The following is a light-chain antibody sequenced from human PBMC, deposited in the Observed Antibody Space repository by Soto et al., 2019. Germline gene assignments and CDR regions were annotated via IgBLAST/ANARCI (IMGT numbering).Light chain of an antibody. CDR3: QQYVSSVT. J-gene: IGKJ1*01. V-gene: IGKV3-20*01. CDR1: QSVDSSF. CDR2: GAS. Sequence: EIVLTQSPGSLSLSPGERATLSCRASQSVDSSFFAWYQQKPGQAPRLLIYGASNRATGIPDSFSGSGSGTDFTLTISRLEPEDVAVYYCQQYVSSVTFGQGTKVEIK.